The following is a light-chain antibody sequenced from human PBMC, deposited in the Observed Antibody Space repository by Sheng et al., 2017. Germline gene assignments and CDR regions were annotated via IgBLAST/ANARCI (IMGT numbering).Light chain of an antibody. CDR3: QXYDGVPRT. Sequence: IRITQSPSSLSASTGDRVTITCRASQGISSYLAWYQQKPGKAPKLLIYAASTLQSGAPSRFSGSGSGTDFTLTISSLQPEDVATYFCQXYDGVPRTFGQGTKVEIK. CDR2: AAS. J-gene: IGKJ1*01. V-gene: IGKV1-27*01. CDR1: QGISSY.